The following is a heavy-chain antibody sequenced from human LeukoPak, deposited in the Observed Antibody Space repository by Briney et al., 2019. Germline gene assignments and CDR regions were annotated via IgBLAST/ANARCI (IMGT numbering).Heavy chain of an antibody. D-gene: IGHD1-1*01. CDR1: GGSFSGYY. CDR2: INHSGST. CDR3: ARPLGQGNEYGMDV. Sequence: SETLSLTCAVYGGSFSGYYWSWIRQSPGKGLEWIGEINHSGSTNYNPSLKSRVTISVDTSKNQFSLKLTSVTAADTAVYYCARPLGQGNEYGMDVWGQGTAVTVSS. J-gene: IGHJ6*02. V-gene: IGHV4-34*01.